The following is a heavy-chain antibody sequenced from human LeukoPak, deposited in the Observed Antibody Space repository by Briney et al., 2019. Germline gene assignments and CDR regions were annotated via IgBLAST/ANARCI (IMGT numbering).Heavy chain of an antibody. CDR1: GFTFSTYS. D-gene: IGHD4-17*01. CDR2: ISSSSSTI. Sequence: GGSLRLSCAASGFTFSTYSMNGVRHPPGRGLEGVSYISSSSSTIYYADSVKGRFTISKDTAKNSLYLQMNSLRAEDTAVYYCARDWSDYGAARFDYWGQGTLVTVSS. V-gene: IGHV3-48*01. CDR3: ARDWSDYGAARFDY. J-gene: IGHJ4*02.